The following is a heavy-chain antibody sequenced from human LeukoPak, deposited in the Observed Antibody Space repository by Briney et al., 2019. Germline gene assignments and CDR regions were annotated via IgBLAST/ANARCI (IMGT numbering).Heavy chain of an antibody. CDR1: GFTFSSYC. CDR2: ISGSGGST. CDR3: APSWGAARRREPSDY. J-gene: IGHJ4*02. V-gene: IGHV3-23*01. Sequence: GGSLRLSCAASGFTFSSYCMSWVRQAPGKGLEWVSAISGSGGSTYYADSVKGRFTISRDNSNNTLYLQMNSMRAEDTAVYYGAPSWGAARRREPSDYWGQGTLVTVSS. D-gene: IGHD6-6*01.